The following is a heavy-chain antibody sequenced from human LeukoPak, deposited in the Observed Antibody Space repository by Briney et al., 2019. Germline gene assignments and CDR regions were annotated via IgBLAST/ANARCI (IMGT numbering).Heavy chain of an antibody. V-gene: IGHV3-7*01. CDR1: GFTFSNHG. Sequence: GGSLRLSCAASGFTFSNHGMNWVRQAPGMGLEWVANIKQDGSEKYYVDSVKGRFTISRDNAKNSLYLQMNSLRAEDTAVYYCAKSSSSWLRYYFDFWGQGTLVTVSS. CDR3: AKSSSSWLRYYFDF. CDR2: IKQDGSEK. D-gene: IGHD2-2*01. J-gene: IGHJ4*02.